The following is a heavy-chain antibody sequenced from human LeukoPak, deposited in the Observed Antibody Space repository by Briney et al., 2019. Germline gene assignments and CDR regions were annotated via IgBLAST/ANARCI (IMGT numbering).Heavy chain of an antibody. V-gene: IGHV4-34*01. CDR2: INHSGST. Sequence: PSETLSLTCAVYGGSFSGYYWSWIRQPPGKGLEWIGEINHSGSTNYNPSLKSRVTISVDTSKNQFSLKLSSVTAADTAVYYCAREYGDYGLGYWGQGTLVTVSS. J-gene: IGHJ4*02. CDR1: GGSFSGYY. CDR3: AREYGDYGLGY. D-gene: IGHD4-17*01.